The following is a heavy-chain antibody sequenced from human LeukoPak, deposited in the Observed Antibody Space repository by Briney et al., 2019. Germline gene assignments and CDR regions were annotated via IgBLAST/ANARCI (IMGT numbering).Heavy chain of an antibody. V-gene: IGHV3-21*01. J-gene: IGHJ4*02. D-gene: IGHD5-24*01. CDR3: ARDFRTQLDGYSPPYHFDY. CDR2: ISSSSSHI. Sequence: GGSLRLSCAAFGFTFSTHSMSWVRQAPGKRLEWVSSISSSSSHIYYADSMKGRFTVSRDNAKNSLFLQMNSLRAENTAVYYCARDFRTQLDGYSPPYHFDYWGQGALVTVSS. CDR1: GFTFSTHS.